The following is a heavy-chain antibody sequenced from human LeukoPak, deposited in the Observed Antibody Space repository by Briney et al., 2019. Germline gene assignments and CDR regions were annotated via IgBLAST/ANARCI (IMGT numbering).Heavy chain of an antibody. V-gene: IGHV3-23*01. Sequence: GGSLRLSCAASGFTFSSYAMSWVRQAPGKGLEWVSAISGSGGSTYYADSVKGRFTISRDNSKNTLYLQMNSLRAEDTAVYYCAKCGHSSSWPGDAFDIWGQGTMVTVSS. CDR3: AKCGHSSSWPGDAFDI. D-gene: IGHD6-13*01. J-gene: IGHJ3*02. CDR2: ISGSGGST. CDR1: GFTFSSYA.